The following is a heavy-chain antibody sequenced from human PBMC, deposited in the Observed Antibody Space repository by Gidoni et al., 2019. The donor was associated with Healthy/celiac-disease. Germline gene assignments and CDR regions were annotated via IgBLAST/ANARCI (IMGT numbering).Heavy chain of an antibody. CDR2: IYYSGST. J-gene: IGHJ4*02. CDR3: ARGANQPLLYYY. Sequence: QVQLQESGPGLVKPSETLSLTCTVSGGSVSSGSYYWSWIRQPPGKGLEWIGYIYYSGSTNYNPSLKSRVTISVDTSKNQFSLKLSSVTAADTAVYYCARGANQPLLYYYWGQGTLVTVSS. CDR1: GGSVSSGSYY. D-gene: IGHD2-2*02. V-gene: IGHV4-61*01.